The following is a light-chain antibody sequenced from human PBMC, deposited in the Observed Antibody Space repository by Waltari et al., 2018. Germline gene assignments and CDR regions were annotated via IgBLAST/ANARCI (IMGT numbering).Light chain of an antibody. J-gene: IGLJ2*01. Sequence: YELTQTPSVSVSPGQTAKITCSGEALPKHYVYWYQKKPGQAPVLVILKDNERPEEVPERFSGATSGTRVTLTISGAQAEDEADYYCQSVDSTGSYVVFGGGTKLTVL. V-gene: IGLV3-25*03. CDR2: KDN. CDR3: QSVDSTGSYVV. CDR1: ALPKHY.